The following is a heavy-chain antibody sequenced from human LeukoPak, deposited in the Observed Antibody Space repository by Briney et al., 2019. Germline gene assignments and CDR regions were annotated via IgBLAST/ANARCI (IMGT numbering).Heavy chain of an antibody. J-gene: IGHJ4*02. D-gene: IGHD4-23*01. Sequence: GKSLRLSCAASGFIFTKYGMHCVRQAPGKGLEWVAIIWHDGSQKHYADSVKGRFTISRDDSENMLYLEMNSLRAEDTAVYYCGRVGYSGNSVPIDYWGQGTLVTVSS. CDR1: GFIFTKYG. V-gene: IGHV3-33*01. CDR2: IWHDGSQK. CDR3: GRVGYSGNSVPIDY.